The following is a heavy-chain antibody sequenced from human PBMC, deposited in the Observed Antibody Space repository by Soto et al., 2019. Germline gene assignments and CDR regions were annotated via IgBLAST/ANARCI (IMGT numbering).Heavy chain of an antibody. CDR3: AREEITMVPNAFDI. CDR1: GYTFTGYY. V-gene: IGHV1-2*04. CDR2: INPNSGGT. Sequence: ASVKVSCKACGYTFTGYYMHCVRQAPGQGLEWMGWINPNSGGTNYAQKFQGWVTMTRDTSISTAYMELSRLRSDDTAVYYCAREEITMVPNAFDIWGQGTMVTVSS. D-gene: IGHD3-10*01. J-gene: IGHJ3*02.